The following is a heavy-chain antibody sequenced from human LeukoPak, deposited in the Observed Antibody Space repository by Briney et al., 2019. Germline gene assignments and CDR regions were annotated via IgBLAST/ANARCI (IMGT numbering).Heavy chain of an antibody. CDR1: GGSISNYY. CDR3: ARECGGDCSNSY. V-gene: IGHV4-59*12. D-gene: IGHD2-21*02. Sequence: SETLSLTCTVSGGSISNYYWSWIRQPPGKGLEWIGYAYYTGSTNYNPSLKSRITISVDTSKNQFSLKLSSVTAADTAVYYCARECGGDCSNSYWGQGTLVTVSS. J-gene: IGHJ4*02. CDR2: AYYTGST.